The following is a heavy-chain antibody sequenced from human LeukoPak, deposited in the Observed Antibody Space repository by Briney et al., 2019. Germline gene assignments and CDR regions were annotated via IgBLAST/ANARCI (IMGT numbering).Heavy chain of an antibody. CDR3: ARGHSITIFGVAYY. J-gene: IGHJ4*02. Sequence: GGSLRLSCAASGFTFSSYWMSWVRQAPGKGLEWVANIKQDGSEKYYVGSVKGRFTISRDNAKNSLYLQMNSLRAEDTAVYYCARGHSITIFGVAYYWGEGTLVTVSS. CDR2: IKQDGSEK. D-gene: IGHD3-3*01. CDR1: GFTFSSYW. V-gene: IGHV3-7*05.